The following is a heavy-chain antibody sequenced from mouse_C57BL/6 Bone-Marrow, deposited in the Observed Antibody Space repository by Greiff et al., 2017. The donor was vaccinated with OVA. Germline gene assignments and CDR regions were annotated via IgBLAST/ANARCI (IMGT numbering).Heavy chain of an antibody. J-gene: IGHJ1*03. V-gene: IGHV5-4*01. CDR1: GFTFSSYA. Sequence: DVKLVESGGGLVKPGGSLKLSCAASGFTFSSYAMSWVRQTPEKRLEWVATISDGGSYTYYPDNVKGRFTISRDNAKNNLYLQMSHLKSEDTAMYYCARETGTDVWGTGTTVTVSS. D-gene: IGHD4-1*01. CDR2: ISDGGSYT. CDR3: ARETGTDV.